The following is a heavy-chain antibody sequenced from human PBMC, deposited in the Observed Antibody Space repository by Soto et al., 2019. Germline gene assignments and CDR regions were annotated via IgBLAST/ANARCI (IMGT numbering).Heavy chain of an antibody. D-gene: IGHD1-20*01. V-gene: IGHV3-23*01. CDR3: AKDRMDHNSVWDPFDI. CDR2: ISENGGST. J-gene: IGHJ3*02. Sequence: GGSLTLSCAASGFTFSKYATSWVRQARGEGLEWVSAISENGGSTYCADSVKGRFTFSRDNSKSALSRQMNSLRAEDTAIYYCAKDRMDHNSVWDPFDIWGQGTMVTVAS. CDR1: GFTFSKYA.